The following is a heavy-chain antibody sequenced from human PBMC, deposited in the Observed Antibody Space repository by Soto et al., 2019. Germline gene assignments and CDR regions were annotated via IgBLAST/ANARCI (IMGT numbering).Heavy chain of an antibody. Sequence: SVKVSCKASGGTFSSYAISWVRQAPGQGLEWMGGIIPIFGTANYAQKFQGRVTITADESTSTAYMELSSLRSEDTAVYYCARGGYYYDFWSGYYTGGLDYWGQGTLVTVSS. CDR3: ARGGYYYDFWSGYYTGGLDY. D-gene: IGHD3-3*01. J-gene: IGHJ4*02. V-gene: IGHV1-69*13. CDR1: GGTFSSYA. CDR2: IIPIFGTA.